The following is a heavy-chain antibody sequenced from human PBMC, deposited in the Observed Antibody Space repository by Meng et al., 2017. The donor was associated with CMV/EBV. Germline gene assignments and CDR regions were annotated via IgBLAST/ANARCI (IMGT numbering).Heavy chain of an antibody. V-gene: IGHV1-8*03. CDR2: MNPNSGNT. CDR1: GYTFTTYD. Sequence: ASVKVSCKASGYTFTTYDLNWVRQAPGQGLEWMGWMNPNSGNTGSAQKFQGRVTFSRNTSMNTAYMELSSLRSEDTAVYYFARGHYYCRGISCYSLDYWGQGTLVTVSS. J-gene: IGHJ4*02. CDR3: ARGHYYCRGISCYSLDY. D-gene: IGHD2-2*02.